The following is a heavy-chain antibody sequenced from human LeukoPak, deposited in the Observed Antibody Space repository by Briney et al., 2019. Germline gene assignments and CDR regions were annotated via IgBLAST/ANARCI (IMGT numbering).Heavy chain of an antibody. V-gene: IGHV1-69*01. CDR1: GGTFSSYA. J-gene: IGHJ4*02. CDR2: IIPIFGTA. D-gene: IGHD5-24*01. Sequence: SVKVSCKASGGTFSSYAISWVRQAPGQGLEWMGGIIPIFGTANYAQKFQGRVTITADESTSTAYMELSSPRSEDTAVYYCARDRAGRDGYNYAAGYWGQGTLVTVSS. CDR3: ARDRAGRDGYNYAAGY.